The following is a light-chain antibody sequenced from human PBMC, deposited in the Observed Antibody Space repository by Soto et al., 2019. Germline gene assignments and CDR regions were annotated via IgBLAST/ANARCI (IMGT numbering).Light chain of an antibody. V-gene: IGKV3-20*01. Sequence: ETVLTQSPGTLSLSPGERATLSCRASQSVSSNYLAWYQQKPGQAPRLLIYGASTRATGIPDRFSGSGSGTHINVANNRRERGDCAVYYRQQIGRTRPSWTFGQGTKVEIK. CDR1: QSVSSNY. J-gene: IGKJ1*01. CDR3: QQIGRTRPSWT. CDR2: GAS.